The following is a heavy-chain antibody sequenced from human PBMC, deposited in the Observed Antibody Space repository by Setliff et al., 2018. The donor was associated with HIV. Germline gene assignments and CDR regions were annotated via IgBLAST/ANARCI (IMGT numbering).Heavy chain of an antibody. J-gene: IGHJ4*02. D-gene: IGHD3-3*01. CDR2: INTNTGNP. V-gene: IGHV7-4-1*02. Sequence: ASVKVSCNASCYTFTNYGVSWVRQAPGQGLELMGWINTNTGNPTYAQGFTGRFVFSLDTSVSSAYLQISSLKAEDTAVYFCARDLKRPNSNFWGGYPIPFDSWGQGTLVTVSS. CDR3: ARDLKRPNSNFWGGYPIPFDS. CDR1: CYTFTNYG.